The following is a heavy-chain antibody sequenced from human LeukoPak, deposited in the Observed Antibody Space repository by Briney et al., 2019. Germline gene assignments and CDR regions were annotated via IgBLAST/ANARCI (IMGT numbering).Heavy chain of an antibody. J-gene: IGHJ3*02. CDR1: GFTFSDYY. Sequence: GGSLRLSCAASGFTFSDYYMSWIRQAPGKGLEWVSYISSSGSTIYYADSVKGRFTISRDNAKNSLYLQMNSLRAEDTAVYYCARFRNAPYDAFDIWGQGTMVTVPS. D-gene: IGHD4-4*01. CDR3: ARFRNAPYDAFDI. CDR2: ISSSGSTI. V-gene: IGHV3-11*01.